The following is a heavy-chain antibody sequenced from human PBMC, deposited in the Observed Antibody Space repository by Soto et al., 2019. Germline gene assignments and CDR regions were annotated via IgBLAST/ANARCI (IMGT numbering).Heavy chain of an antibody. CDR3: ASRDPGTSVDY. D-gene: IGHD1-7*01. V-gene: IGHV4-4*02. J-gene: IGHJ4*02. CDR2: IYRTGST. Sequence: SETLSLTCAVSGGSFTSNNWWTWVRQPPGQGLEWIGEIYRTGSTNYNPSLESRVTISLDKSENQFSLKVTSLTAADTAVYYCASRDPGTSVDYWGQGTLVTVSS. CDR1: GGSFTSNNW.